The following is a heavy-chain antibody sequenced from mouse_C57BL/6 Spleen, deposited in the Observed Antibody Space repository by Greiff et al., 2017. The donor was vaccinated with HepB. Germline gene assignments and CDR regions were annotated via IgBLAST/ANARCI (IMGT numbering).Heavy chain of an antibody. Sequence: QVQLKESGAELARPGASVKMSCKASGYTFTSYTMHWVKQRPGQGLEWIGYINPSSGYTKYNQKFKDKATLTADKSSSTAYMQLSSLTSEDSAVYYCAREGSSVYAMDYWGQGTSVTVSS. J-gene: IGHJ4*01. V-gene: IGHV1-4*01. D-gene: IGHD1-1*01. CDR2: INPSSGYT. CDR1: GYTFTSYT. CDR3: AREGSSVYAMDY.